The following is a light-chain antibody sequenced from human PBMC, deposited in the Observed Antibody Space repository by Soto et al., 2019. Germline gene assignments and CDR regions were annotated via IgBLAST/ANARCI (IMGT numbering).Light chain of an antibody. V-gene: IGKV1-39*01. CDR2: GAS. Sequence: DIQMTQSPSPLSASVGDRVTITCRASQTISTYLNWYQQKPGKAPKLLIYGASSLQSGVPSRFSGSGSGTDFTLTISSLQPEDFATYYCQQSYSTRWTFGQGTKVDI. CDR1: QTISTY. CDR3: QQSYSTRWT. J-gene: IGKJ1*01.